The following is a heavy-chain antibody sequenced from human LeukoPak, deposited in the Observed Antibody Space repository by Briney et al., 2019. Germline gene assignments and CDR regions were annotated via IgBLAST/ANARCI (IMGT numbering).Heavy chain of an antibody. Sequence: GGSMRLSCAASGLAFSAYKMHWVRQAPRKGLVWVSRISTDGYTTDYADFVQGRFTASGDNTKNTWSLEMNSLRAEDTAVYYCVVGGSPGYWGQGTLVTVSS. CDR1: GLAFSAYK. J-gene: IGHJ4*02. D-gene: IGHD2-15*01. CDR3: VVGGSPGY. V-gene: IGHV3-74*01. CDR2: ISTDGYTT.